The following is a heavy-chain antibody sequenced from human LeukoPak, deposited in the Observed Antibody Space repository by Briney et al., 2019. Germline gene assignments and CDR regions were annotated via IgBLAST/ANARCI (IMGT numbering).Heavy chain of an antibody. CDR2: INTSGGTT. D-gene: IGHD3-10*01. J-gene: IGHJ3*02. CDR3: ATPRDTNGFDI. V-gene: IGHV3-23*01. Sequence: GGSPRLSCAASGFSFSSYGISWVRQAPGKGLEWVSTINTSGGTTYYADSVKGRFTVSRDNSKNTVYLQMNSLRADDTAVYYCATPRDTNGFDIWGQGTMVTVSS. CDR1: GFSFSSYG.